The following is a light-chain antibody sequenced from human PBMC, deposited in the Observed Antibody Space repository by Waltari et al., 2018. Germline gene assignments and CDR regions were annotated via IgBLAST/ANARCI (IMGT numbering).Light chain of an antibody. CDR3: QQTEGFPWT. CDR2: GAS. V-gene: IGKV1-12*01. CDR1: LGISNW. Sequence: IQMTQSPSSVSASVGYRVSISCRASLGISNWLAWYQQQPGKAPRPLIYGASTVQSGTPARFTGSGSGTDFILTINGLQPEDFGTYYCQQTEGFPWTFGQGTKVEFK. J-gene: IGKJ1*01.